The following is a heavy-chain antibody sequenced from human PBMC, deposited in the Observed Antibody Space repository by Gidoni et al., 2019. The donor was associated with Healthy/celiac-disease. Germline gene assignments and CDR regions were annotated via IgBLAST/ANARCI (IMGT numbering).Heavy chain of an antibody. CDR3: ARSLGRSSSWYWGLDI. CDR2: IYTSGST. CDR1: GGSISSGSYY. D-gene: IGHD6-13*01. Sequence: QVQLQESGPGLVKPSQTLSLTCTVSGGSISSGSYYWSWIRQPAGKGLEWIGRIYTSGSTNYNPSLKSRVTISVDTSKNQFSLKLSSVTAADTAVYYCARSLGRSSSWYWGLDIWGQGTMVTVSS. J-gene: IGHJ3*02. V-gene: IGHV4-61*02.